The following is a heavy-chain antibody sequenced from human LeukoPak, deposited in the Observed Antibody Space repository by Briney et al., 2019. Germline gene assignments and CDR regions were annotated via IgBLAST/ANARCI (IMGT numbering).Heavy chain of an antibody. V-gene: IGHV3-15*01. D-gene: IGHD2-15*01. Sequence: GGALRLSRAAPGFTFSKARMSGVRPAPGKGLEWVGRIKSKTDGGTTDNGAPVKGRFIISRDDSKNTLYLQMNSLKIEDTAVYYCTTAPAAVDYWGQGTLVTVSS. CDR2: IKSKTDGGTT. J-gene: IGHJ4*02. CDR1: GFTFSKAR. CDR3: TTAPAAVDY.